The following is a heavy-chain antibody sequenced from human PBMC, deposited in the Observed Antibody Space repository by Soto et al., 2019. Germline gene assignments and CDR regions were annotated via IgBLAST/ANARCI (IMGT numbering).Heavy chain of an antibody. J-gene: IGHJ6*02. Sequence: GESLKISCKGSGYNFAGYWIAWVRQMPGKGLELMGIIYPSDSDTRYRPSFQGQVTISADKSISSAYLQWSSLKASDTAMYYCATTRPSVLRFLEWLPNYYYYGMDVWGQGTTVTVSS. D-gene: IGHD3-3*01. CDR3: ATTRPSVLRFLEWLPNYYYYGMDV. CDR2: IYPSDSDT. V-gene: IGHV5-51*01. CDR1: GYNFAGYW.